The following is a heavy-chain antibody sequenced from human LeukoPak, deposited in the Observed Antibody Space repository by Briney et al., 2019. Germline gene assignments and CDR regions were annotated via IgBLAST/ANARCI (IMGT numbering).Heavy chain of an antibody. CDR3: ARGGYSYGSH. V-gene: IGHV3-21*01. J-gene: IGHJ4*02. D-gene: IGHD5-18*01. CDR2: ISSSSSYI. Sequence: GGSLRLSCAASGFTFSSYWMHWVRQAPGKGLEWVSSISSSSSYIYYADSVKGRFTISRDNAKNSLYLQMNSLRAEDTAVYYCARGGYSYGSHWGQGTLVTVSS. CDR1: GFTFSSYW.